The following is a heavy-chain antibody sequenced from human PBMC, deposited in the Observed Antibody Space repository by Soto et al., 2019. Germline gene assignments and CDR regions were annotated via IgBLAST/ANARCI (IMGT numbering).Heavy chain of an antibody. CDR3: ARHGRYYYYYMDV. V-gene: IGHV5-51*01. Sequence: GESLKISCKGSGYSFTSYWIGCVPQMPGKGLEWMGIIYPGDSDTRYSPSFQGQVTISADKSISTAYLQWSSLKASDTAMYYCARHGRYYYYYMDVWGKGTTVTVSS. CDR2: IYPGDSDT. CDR1: GYSFTSYW. J-gene: IGHJ6*03.